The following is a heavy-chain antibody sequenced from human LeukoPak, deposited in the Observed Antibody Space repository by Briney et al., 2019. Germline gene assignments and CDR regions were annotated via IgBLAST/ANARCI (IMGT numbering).Heavy chain of an antibody. Sequence: GESLKISSKDSGYSFTNYWIGWVRQMPGKGLEWMGTIYPGDSDTRYSPSFQGQVTISDEKSISTAHLQWSSLKASDTAIYYCAGRVERGSGYDYWGQGTLVTVSS. CDR3: AGRVERGSGYDY. J-gene: IGHJ4*02. CDR1: GYSFTNYW. D-gene: IGHD6-19*01. V-gene: IGHV5-51*01. CDR2: IYPGDSDT.